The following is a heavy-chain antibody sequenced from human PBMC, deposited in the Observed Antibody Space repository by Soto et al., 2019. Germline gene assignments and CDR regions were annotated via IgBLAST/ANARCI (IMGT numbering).Heavy chain of an antibody. CDR2: ISAYNGNT. V-gene: IGHV1-18*01. CDR3: ARAWEYGSGSYPPVGYYYYYMDV. J-gene: IGHJ6*03. D-gene: IGHD3-10*01. Sequence: ASVKVSCKASGYTFTSYGISWVRQAPGQGLEWMGWISAYNGNTNYAQKLQGRVTMTTDTSTSTAYMELRSLRSDDTAVYYCARAWEYGSGSYPPVGYYYYYMDVWGKGTTVTVSS. CDR1: GYTFTSYG.